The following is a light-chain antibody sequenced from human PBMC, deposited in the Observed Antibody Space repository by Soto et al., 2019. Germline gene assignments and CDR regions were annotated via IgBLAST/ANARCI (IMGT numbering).Light chain of an antibody. V-gene: IGKV3-20*01. Sequence: ESVLTQSPGTLSLSPGERATLSCRASQSVSSSFLAWYQLKPGQAPRLLIYGASSRATGIPDRVSGSGSGKHFTLTISRLEPEDFAVYYCQQYDSSPWPFGQGTKVEI. CDR2: GAS. CDR1: QSVSSSF. CDR3: QQYDSSPWP. J-gene: IGKJ1*01.